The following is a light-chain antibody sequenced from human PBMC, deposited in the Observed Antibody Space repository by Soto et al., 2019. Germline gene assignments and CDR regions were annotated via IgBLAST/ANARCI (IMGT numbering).Light chain of an antibody. V-gene: IGLV1-47*01. CDR3: AAWDASLSGHNYV. CDR1: SSKIEINY. CDR2: RND. J-gene: IGLJ1*01. Sequence: QSVLTHSPSPSGTPGQRVTISCSGRSSKIEINYVYWYKHLPGTAPKLLIYRNDQRPSGVPDRFSGSKVGTSASLAISGLRSEDEADYYCAAWDASLSGHNYVFGTGTKVTVL.